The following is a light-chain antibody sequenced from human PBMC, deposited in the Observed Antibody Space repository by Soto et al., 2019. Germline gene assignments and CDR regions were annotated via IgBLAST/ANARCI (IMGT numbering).Light chain of an antibody. J-gene: IGKJ1*01. CDR3: QQYDNYST. CDR2: DAS. Sequence: DIQMTQSPSTLSASVGDRVTLTCRASQRITGWLAWYQQKPGKAPKLLIYDASSLETGVSSRFSGSGSGTEFTLTISSLQPDDFATYYCQQYDNYSTFGQGTKVEIK. CDR1: QRITGW. V-gene: IGKV1-5*01.